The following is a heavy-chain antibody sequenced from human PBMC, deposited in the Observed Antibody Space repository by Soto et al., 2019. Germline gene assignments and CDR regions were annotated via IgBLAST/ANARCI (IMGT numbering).Heavy chain of an antibody. J-gene: IGHJ5*01. CDR2: IYYSGST. D-gene: IGHD3-22*01. V-gene: IGHV4-59*01. Sequence: PSETLSLTCTVSGGSISSYDCSWIRQPPGKGLEWIGYIYYSGSTNYNPSLKSRVTISVDTSKSQFSLKLSSVTAADMSFYYLTRVRNYYDGSGDYYYNWFDPWVQGTLVTVSS. CDR1: GGSISSYD. CDR3: TRVRNYYDGSGDYYYNWFDP.